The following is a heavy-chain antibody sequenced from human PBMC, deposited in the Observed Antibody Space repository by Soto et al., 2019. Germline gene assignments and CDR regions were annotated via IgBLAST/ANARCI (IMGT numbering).Heavy chain of an antibody. J-gene: IGHJ6*02. CDR3: AKVINMIFDVIHYGMDV. D-gene: IGHD3-16*01. CDR1: GFTFSTYA. CDR2: ISGSGGST. Sequence: PXESLSLSCAASGFTFSTYARSWVRQAPGKGLEWVSAISGSGGSTYYADSVKGRFTISRDNSKNTLYLQMNSLRAEDTAVYYCAKVINMIFDVIHYGMDVWGQGTTVTVSS. V-gene: IGHV3-23*01.